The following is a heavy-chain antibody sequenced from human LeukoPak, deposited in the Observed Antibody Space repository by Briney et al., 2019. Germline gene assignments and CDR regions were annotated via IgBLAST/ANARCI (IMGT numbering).Heavy chain of an antibody. Sequence: GGSLRLSCAASGFTFSSYSMNWVRQAPGKGLEWVSSISSSSSYIYYADSVKGRFTISRHNAKNSLYLQMNSLRAEDTAVYYCASAPTYYYDSSGYYFDYWGQGTLVTVSS. CDR2: ISSSSSYI. CDR1: GFTFSSYS. J-gene: IGHJ4*02. V-gene: IGHV3-21*01. D-gene: IGHD3-22*01. CDR3: ASAPTYYYDSSGYYFDY.